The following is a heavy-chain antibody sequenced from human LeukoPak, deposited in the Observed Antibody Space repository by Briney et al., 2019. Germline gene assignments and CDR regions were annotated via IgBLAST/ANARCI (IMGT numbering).Heavy chain of an antibody. V-gene: IGHV3-74*01. CDR3: ARDEDWSGYYGAFDI. J-gene: IGHJ3*02. CDR1: GFTFSIYW. D-gene: IGHD3-3*01. CDR2: INSDGSSA. Sequence: GGSLRLSCAASGFTFSIYWMHWVRQAPGKGLVWVSRINSDGSSASYADSVKGRFTISRDNAKNTLYLQMNSLRAEDTAVYYCARDEDWSGYYGAFDIWGQGTMVTVSS.